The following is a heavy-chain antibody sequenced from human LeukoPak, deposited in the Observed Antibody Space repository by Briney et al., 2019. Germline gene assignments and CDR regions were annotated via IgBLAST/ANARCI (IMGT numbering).Heavy chain of an antibody. V-gene: IGHV1-46*04. Sequence: ASVKVSCKASGYTFTTYYMHWVRQAPGQGLEWMGMINPSGGTTSHAQRLQGRITMTRDTSTSTVYMELSSLRSEDTAVFYCARAKGLFDYWGQGTLVTVSS. CDR3: ARAKGLFDY. J-gene: IGHJ4*02. CDR1: GYTFTTYY. CDR2: INPSGGTT.